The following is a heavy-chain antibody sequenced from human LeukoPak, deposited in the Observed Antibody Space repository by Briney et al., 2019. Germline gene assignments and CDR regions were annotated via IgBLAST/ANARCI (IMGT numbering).Heavy chain of an antibody. V-gene: IGHV4-59*01. CDR2: IYYNGNT. CDR3: ARGPLSSRTTWTWFDP. J-gene: IGHJ5*02. CDR1: GGSISPYY. D-gene: IGHD6-13*01. Sequence: SETLSLTCTVSGGSISPYYWTWIRQPPGKRLEGIGSIYYNGNTNYNPSLKSRITISVDTSKNQFSLRLKSVTAADTAVYYCARGPLSSRTTWTWFDPWGQGTLVTVSS.